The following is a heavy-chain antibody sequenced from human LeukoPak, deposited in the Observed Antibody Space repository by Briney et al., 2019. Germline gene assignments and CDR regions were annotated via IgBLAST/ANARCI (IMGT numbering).Heavy chain of an antibody. CDR3: ARDSRGVRGAPDY. CDR2: ISSSSSYI. D-gene: IGHD3-10*01. V-gene: IGHV3-21*01. Sequence: GGSLRLSCAASGFTFSDYWMSWVRQAPGKGLEWVSSISSSSSYIYYADPVKGRFTISRDNAKNSLYLQMNSLRAEDTAVYYCARDSRGVRGAPDYWGQGTLVTVSS. CDR1: GFTFSDYW. J-gene: IGHJ4*02.